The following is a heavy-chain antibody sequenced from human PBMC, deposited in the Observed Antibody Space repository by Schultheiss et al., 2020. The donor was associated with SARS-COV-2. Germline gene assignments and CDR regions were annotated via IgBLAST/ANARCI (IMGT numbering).Heavy chain of an antibody. CDR2: ISYDGSNK. CDR3: ARDPSDSYYDSSRLDY. J-gene: IGHJ4*02. CDR1: GFTFSSYA. V-gene: IGHV3-30*04. D-gene: IGHD3-22*01. Sequence: GGSLRLYCAASGFTFSSYAMHWVRQAPGKGLEWVAVISYDGSNKYYADSVKGRFTISRDNSKNTLYLQMNSLRAEDTAVYYCARDPSDSYYDSSRLDYWGQGTLVTVSS.